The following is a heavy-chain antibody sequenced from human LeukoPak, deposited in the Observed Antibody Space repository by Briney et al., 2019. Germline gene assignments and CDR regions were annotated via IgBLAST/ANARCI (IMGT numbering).Heavy chain of an antibody. V-gene: IGHV3-20*04. CDR2: INWNGGST. D-gene: IGHD3-3*01. CDR3: AREIPNDFWSGYYADY. J-gene: IGHJ4*02. CDR1: GFTFDDYG. Sequence: GGSLRLSCAASGFTFDDYGMSWVRQAPGKGLEWVSGINWNGGSTGYADSVKGRFTLSRDNAKDSLYLQMNGLRAEDTALYYCAREIPNDFWSGYYADYWGQGALVTVSS.